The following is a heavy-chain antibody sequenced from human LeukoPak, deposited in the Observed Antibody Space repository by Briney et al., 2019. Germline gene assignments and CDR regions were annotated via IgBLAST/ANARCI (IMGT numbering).Heavy chain of an antibody. J-gene: IGHJ6*02. V-gene: IGHV3-7*01. CDR3: ARDQSNPIAAAGTSWGAYYYYYGMDV. CDR2: IKQDGSEK. D-gene: IGHD6-13*01. CDR1: GFTFSSYW. Sequence: GGSLRLSCAASGFTFSSYWMSWVRQAPGKGLEWVANIKQDGSEKYYVDSVKGRFTISRDNSKNTLYLQMNSLRAEDTAVYYCARDQSNPIAAAGTSWGAYYYYYGMDVWGQGTTVTVSS.